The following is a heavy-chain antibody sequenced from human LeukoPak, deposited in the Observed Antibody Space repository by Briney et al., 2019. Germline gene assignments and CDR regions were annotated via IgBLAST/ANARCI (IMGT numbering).Heavy chain of an antibody. D-gene: IGHD2-15*01. CDR3: VRSNGWTPDY. Sequence: GGSLRLSCAASGFTFSSYWMNWVRQVPGKGLEWVAIIKQDASEKFHVDSVKGRFTISRDNAKTSLFLQMNSLRVEDTSVYYCVRSNGWTPDYWGQGTLVTVSS. CDR1: GFTFSSYW. V-gene: IGHV3-7*01. CDR2: IKQDASEK. J-gene: IGHJ4*02.